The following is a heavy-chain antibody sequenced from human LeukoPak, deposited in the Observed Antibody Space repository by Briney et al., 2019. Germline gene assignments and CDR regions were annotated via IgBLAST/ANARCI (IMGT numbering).Heavy chain of an antibody. J-gene: IGHJ6*03. Sequence: GGSLRLSCAASGFPFSSYSMNWVRQAPGEGLEWVSYISSSRTTSYADSVKGRFTISRDNAKNSLYLQMNSLRAEDTALYYCARDGVMGATRYYYYMDVWGKGTTVTVSS. D-gene: IGHD1-26*01. CDR2: ISSSRTT. CDR1: GFPFSSYS. CDR3: ARDGVMGATRYYYYMDV. V-gene: IGHV3-48*01.